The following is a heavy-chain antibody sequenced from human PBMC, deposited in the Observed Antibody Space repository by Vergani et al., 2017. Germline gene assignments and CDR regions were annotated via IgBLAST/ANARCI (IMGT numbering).Heavy chain of an antibody. D-gene: IGHD1-14*01. Sequence: QVQLVESGGGVVQPGRSLRLSCAASGFTFNQYGMPWVRQTPGKGLEWVAVTWYDGNNKQYADSVKGRFTISRDNSKSTMYLQMNSLRDEDTGVYYCARDLQLLYNRFDPWGQGTLVTVSS. CDR2: TWYDGNNK. J-gene: IGHJ5*02. CDR1: GFTFNQYG. CDR3: ARDLQLLYNRFDP. V-gene: IGHV3-33*01.